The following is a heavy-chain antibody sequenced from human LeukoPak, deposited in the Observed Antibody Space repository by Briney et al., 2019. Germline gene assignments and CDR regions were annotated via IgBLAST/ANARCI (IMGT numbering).Heavy chain of an antibody. V-gene: IGHV4-59*01. J-gene: IGHJ3*02. CDR2: IYYTGST. CDR1: GGPISSYC. Sequence: PSETLSLTGTVSGGPISSYCWNWLREPPGKGLEGFGYIYYTGSTNYHPSLKSRVTISVDTSKNQFSLKLSSVTAADTAVYYCAGRLWRRDGYNLSAFDIWGQGTMVTVSS. D-gene: IGHD5-24*01. CDR3: AGRLWRRDGYNLSAFDI.